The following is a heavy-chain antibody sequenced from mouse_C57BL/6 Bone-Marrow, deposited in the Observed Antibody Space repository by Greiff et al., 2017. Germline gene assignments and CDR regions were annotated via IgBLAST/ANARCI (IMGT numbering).Heavy chain of an antibody. J-gene: IGHJ3*01. D-gene: IGHD1-1*01. V-gene: IGHV5-6*01. CDR2: ISSGGSYT. Sequence: EVMLVESGGDLVKPGGSLKLSCAASGFTFSSYGMSWVRQTPDKRLEWVATISSGGSYTYYPDSVKGQFTISRDNAKNTLYLQMSSLKSEDTAMYYCARPSSSCSWFAYWGQGTLVTVSA. CDR3: ARPSSSCSWFAY. CDR1: GFTFSSYG.